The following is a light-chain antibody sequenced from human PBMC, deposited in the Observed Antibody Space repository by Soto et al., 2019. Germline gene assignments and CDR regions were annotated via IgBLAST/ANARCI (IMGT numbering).Light chain of an antibody. Sequence: VGDRVTITCRASQSISSYLNWYQQKPGKAPNLVIYTASNLQSGVPSRFSGSGSGTDFTLTISSLQPEDFATYFCQQSYSTPSTFGQGTKV. CDR1: QSISSY. CDR3: QQSYSTPST. J-gene: IGKJ1*01. V-gene: IGKV1-39*01. CDR2: TAS.